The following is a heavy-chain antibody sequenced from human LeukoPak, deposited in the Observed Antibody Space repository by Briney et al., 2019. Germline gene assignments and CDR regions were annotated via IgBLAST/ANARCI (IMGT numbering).Heavy chain of an antibody. V-gene: IGHV3-48*03. CDR1: GFTFSSYE. CDR3: ARGSYGSGSYYPG. J-gene: IGHJ4*02. CDR2: ISSSGSNI. D-gene: IGHD3-10*01. Sequence: GGSLRLSCAASGFTFSSYEMNWVRQAPGKGLEWVSYISSSGSNIYYADSVKGRFTISRDNDKNSLYLQMNSLRAEDTAVYYCARGSYGSGSYYPGWGQGTLVTVSS.